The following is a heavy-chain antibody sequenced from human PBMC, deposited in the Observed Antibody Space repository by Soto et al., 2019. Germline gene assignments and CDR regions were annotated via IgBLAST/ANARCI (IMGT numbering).Heavy chain of an antibody. V-gene: IGHV4-4*02. CDR3: ARDRYGSGRYYKKEAFDI. D-gene: IGHD3-10*01. J-gene: IGHJ3*02. CDR2: IYHSGST. CDR1: SVSISSSNW. Sequence: QVQLQESGPGLVKPSGTLSRTGAVSSVSISSSNWWSWVRQPPGKGLEWIGEIYHSGSTNYNPSRKRRVTQSVGKSKYQFSLKLSSVTAADTAVYYCARDRYGSGRYYKKEAFDIWGQGTMVTGSS.